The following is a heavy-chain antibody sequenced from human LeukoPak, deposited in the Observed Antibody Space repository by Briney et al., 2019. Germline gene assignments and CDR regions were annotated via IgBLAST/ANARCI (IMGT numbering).Heavy chain of an antibody. CDR2: IIPLSGAT. V-gene: IGHV1-69*05. J-gene: IGHJ4*02. D-gene: IGHD4-11*01. CDR1: GYTFTSYD. CDR3: ARVGIKYSTPHYFDY. Sequence: SVKVSCKASGYTFTSYDINWVRQATGQGLEWMGWIIPLSGATHYAQKIQDRLTLTTDESTSTAYMELSSLRSEDTALYFCARVGIKYSTPHYFDYWGQGTLVTVSS.